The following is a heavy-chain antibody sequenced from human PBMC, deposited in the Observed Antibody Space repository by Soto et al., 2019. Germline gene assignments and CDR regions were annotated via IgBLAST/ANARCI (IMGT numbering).Heavy chain of an antibody. Sequence: QVHLVESGGGVVQPGRSLRLSCAASGLTFSNYVMHWVRQAPGKGLEWVAFISYDGTNRCYPDSVKGRFTIFRDNSKNTLYLQMNSLKTEDTAVYYCARESSSTVTTGGGGSAKDYWGQGTLVTVSS. CDR1: GLTFSNYV. V-gene: IGHV3-30-3*01. CDR2: ISYDGTNR. D-gene: IGHD4-17*01. CDR3: ARESSSTVTTGGGGSAKDY. J-gene: IGHJ4*02.